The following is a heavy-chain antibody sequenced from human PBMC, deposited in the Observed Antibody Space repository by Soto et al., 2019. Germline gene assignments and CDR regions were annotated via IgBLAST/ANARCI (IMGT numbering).Heavy chain of an antibody. CDR1: GGTFSSYA. Sequence: QVQLVQSGAEVKKPGSSVKVSCKASGGTFSSYAISWVRQAPGQGLEWMGGIIPIFGTANYAQKFQGRVTITADESTSTAYMELSSLRSEDTAVYYCARGGRDIYGDSQPLFDYWGQGTLVTVSS. CDR2: IIPIFGTA. CDR3: ARGGRDIYGDSQPLFDY. V-gene: IGHV1-69*01. D-gene: IGHD4-17*01. J-gene: IGHJ4*02.